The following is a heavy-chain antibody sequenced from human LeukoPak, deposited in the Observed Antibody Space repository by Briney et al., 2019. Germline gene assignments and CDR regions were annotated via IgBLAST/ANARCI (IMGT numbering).Heavy chain of an antibody. CDR3: ARGKRRFDY. Sequence: PGGSLRLSCAASGFNFSDYYMSWIRQAPGKGLEWVSHISSSGYSTYYAASVKGRFTISRDNARISLYLQMNSLTPEDTAVYYCARGKRRFDYWGQGTLVSVSS. J-gene: IGHJ4*02. V-gene: IGHV3-11*01. CDR2: ISSSGYST. CDR1: GFNFSDYY.